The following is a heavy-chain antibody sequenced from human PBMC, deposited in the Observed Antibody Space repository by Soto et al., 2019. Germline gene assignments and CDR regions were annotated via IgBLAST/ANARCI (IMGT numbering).Heavy chain of an antibody. D-gene: IGHD3-10*01. J-gene: IGHJ4*02. CDR2: ISGSGGST. CDR3: AKVRSGSLYGSGSYYRGYFDY. CDR1: GFTFSSYA. Sequence: GGSLRLSCAASGFTFSSYAMSWVRQAPGKGLEWVSAISGSGGSTYYADSVKGRFTISRDNSKNTLYLQMNGLRAEDTAVYYCAKVRSGSLYGSGSYYRGYFDYWGQGTLVTVSS. V-gene: IGHV3-23*01.